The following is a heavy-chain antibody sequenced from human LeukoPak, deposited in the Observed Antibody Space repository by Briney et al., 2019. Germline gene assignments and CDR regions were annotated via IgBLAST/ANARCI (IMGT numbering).Heavy chain of an antibody. V-gene: IGHV3-53*01. Sequence: GGSLRLSCAASGFTVSSNYMSWVRQAPGKGLEWVSVIYSGGSTYYADSVKGRLTISRDNSKNTLYLQMNSLRAEDTAVYYCARGATSSGFSLFGFDPWGQGTLVTVSS. CDR3: ARGATSSGFSLFGFDP. D-gene: IGHD6-19*01. J-gene: IGHJ5*02. CDR1: GFTVSSNY. CDR2: IYSGGST.